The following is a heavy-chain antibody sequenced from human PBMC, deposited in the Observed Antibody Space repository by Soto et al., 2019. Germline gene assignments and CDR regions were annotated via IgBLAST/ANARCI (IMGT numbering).Heavy chain of an antibody. CDR1: GDSVSSNSAA. Sequence: PSQTLSLTCVISGDSVSSNSAAWSWIRQSTSRDLEWLGRTYYRSKWYNDYAVSVKSRIIIKPDTSKNQFSLHLNSVILEDTAVYYCARVTQKTFDYWGQGTLVSVSS. CDR3: ARVTQKTFDY. V-gene: IGHV6-1*01. CDR2: TYYRSKWYN. J-gene: IGHJ4*02.